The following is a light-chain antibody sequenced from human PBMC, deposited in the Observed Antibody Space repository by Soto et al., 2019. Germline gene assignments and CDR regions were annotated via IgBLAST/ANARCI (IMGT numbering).Light chain of an antibody. Sequence: TQSPATLSVPPGESATLSCSASQSVSSNLAWYQQKPGQAPRLLIYGASTRATGIPARFSGSGSGTEFTLTISSLQSEDFAVYYCQQYNNWPRGTFGQGTKVDI. CDR3: QQYNNWPRGT. J-gene: IGKJ1*01. CDR1: QSVSSN. V-gene: IGKV3-15*01. CDR2: GAS.